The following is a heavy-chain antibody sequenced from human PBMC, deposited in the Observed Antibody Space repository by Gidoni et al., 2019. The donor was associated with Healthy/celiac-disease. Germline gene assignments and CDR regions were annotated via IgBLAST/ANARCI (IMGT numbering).Heavy chain of an antibody. CDR3: ARPLIYDILTGYQPNYGMDV. Sequence: QVQLVQSGAEVKKPGASVKVSCKASGYTFTGYYMHWVRQAPGQGLEWMGWINPNSGGTNYAQKFQGRVTMTRDTSISTAYMELSRLRSDDTAVYYCARPLIYDILTGYQPNYGMDVWGQGTTVTVSS. J-gene: IGHJ6*02. CDR2: INPNSGGT. D-gene: IGHD3-9*01. V-gene: IGHV1-2*02. CDR1: GYTFTGYY.